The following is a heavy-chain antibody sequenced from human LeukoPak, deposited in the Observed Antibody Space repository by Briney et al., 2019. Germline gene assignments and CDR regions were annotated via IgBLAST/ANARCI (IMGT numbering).Heavy chain of an antibody. CDR3: ARDKGPTVTGWFDP. CDR1: GFTFSSYA. Sequence: PGGSLRLSCAASGFTFSSYAMHWVRQAPGKGLEWVAVISYDGSNKYYADSVKGRFTISRDNSKNTLYLQMNSLRAEDTAVYYCARDKGPTVTGWFDPWGQGTLVTVSS. CDR2: ISYDGSNK. J-gene: IGHJ5*02. V-gene: IGHV3-30*01. D-gene: IGHD4-17*01.